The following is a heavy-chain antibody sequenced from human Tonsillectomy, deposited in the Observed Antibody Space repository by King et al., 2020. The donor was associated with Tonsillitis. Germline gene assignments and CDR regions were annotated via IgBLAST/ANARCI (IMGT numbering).Heavy chain of an antibody. D-gene: IGHD1-26*01. V-gene: IGHV4-61*02. CDR3: ARYLSYYYFDS. CDR1: GGSITSCSFF. Sequence: QLQESGPGLVKPSQTLSLSWTVAGGSITSCSFFWSWVRQPAREGLEWVGLNYTTGGINYNPSPKSRVSISLDRSKNQFSLNLTSLTAADTGVYYCARYLSYYYFDSWGQGTLVTVSS. J-gene: IGHJ4*02. CDR2: NYTTGGI.